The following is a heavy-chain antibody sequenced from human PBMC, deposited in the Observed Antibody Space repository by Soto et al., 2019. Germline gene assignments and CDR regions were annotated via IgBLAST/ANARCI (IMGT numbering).Heavy chain of an antibody. CDR1: GYTCTIYA. CDR3: ARGAAAGIENWFDP. V-gene: IGHV1-3*01. D-gene: IGHD6-13*01. Sequence: ASLKVSCKASGYTCTIYAMHWVLQAPGQRLEWMGWINAGNGNTKYSQKFQGRVTITRDTSASTAYMELSSLRSEDTAVYYCARGAAAGIENWFDPWGQGTLVTVSS. J-gene: IGHJ5*02. CDR2: INAGNGNT.